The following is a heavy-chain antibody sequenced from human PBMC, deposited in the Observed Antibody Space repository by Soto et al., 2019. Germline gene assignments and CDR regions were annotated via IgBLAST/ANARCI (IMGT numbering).Heavy chain of an antibody. CDR1: GGTFSSYA. CDR3: ARVDYDYVWVTRRHFDY. V-gene: IGHV1-69*06. J-gene: IGHJ4*02. Sequence: QVQLVQSGAEVKKPGSSVKVSCKASGGTFSSYAISWVRQAPGQGLEWMGGIIPIFGTANYAQMFQGRVTITADKSTSTAYMELSSLRSEDTAVYYCARVDYDYVWVTRRHFDYWGQGTLVTVSS. CDR2: IIPIFGTA. D-gene: IGHD3-16*01.